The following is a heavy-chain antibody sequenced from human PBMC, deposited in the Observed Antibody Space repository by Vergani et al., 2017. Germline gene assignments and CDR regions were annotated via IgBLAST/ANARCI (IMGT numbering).Heavy chain of an antibody. J-gene: IGHJ4*02. CDR3: ARDGDSWVFAVSIDY. V-gene: IGHV3-30*03. Sequence: VQLVESGGGLVKPGGSLRLSCAASGFTFSSYGMHWVRQAPGKGLEWVAVISYDGSNKYYADYVKGRFTISRDNSKNTLYLQMNSLRAEDTAVYYCARDGDSWVFAVSIDYWGQGTLVTVSS. D-gene: IGHD3-10*02. CDR2: ISYDGSNK. CDR1: GFTFSSYG.